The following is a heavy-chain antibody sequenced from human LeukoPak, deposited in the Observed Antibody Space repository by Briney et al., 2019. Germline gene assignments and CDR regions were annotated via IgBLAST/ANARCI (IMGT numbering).Heavy chain of an antibody. J-gene: IGHJ6*02. CDR2: INPSGGST. D-gene: IGHD3-16*01. CDR1: RYTFTSYY. CDR3: ARDTHYGKYYYYGMDV. V-gene: IGHV1-46*01. Sequence: ASVKVSCKASRYTFTSYYMHWVRQAPGQGLEWMGIINPSGGSTSYAQKFQGRVTMTRDTSTSTVYMELSSLRSEDTAVYYCARDTHYGKYYYYGMDVWGQGTTVTVSS.